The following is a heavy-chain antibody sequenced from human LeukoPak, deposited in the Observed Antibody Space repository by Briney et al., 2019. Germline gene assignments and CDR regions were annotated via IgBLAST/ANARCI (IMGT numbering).Heavy chain of an antibody. J-gene: IGHJ5*02. CDR1: GFTFSNHD. Sequence: GGSLRLSCAASGFTFSNHDMHWVRQAPGKGLEWVSAIDTVGGTYYPGSVKGRFTISREDVKNSLYLQMNSLRAGDTAIYYCAREASGSGYSGIDLWGQGTLVTVSS. V-gene: IGHV3-13*04. CDR2: IDTVGGT. D-gene: IGHD3-22*01. CDR3: AREASGSGYSGIDL.